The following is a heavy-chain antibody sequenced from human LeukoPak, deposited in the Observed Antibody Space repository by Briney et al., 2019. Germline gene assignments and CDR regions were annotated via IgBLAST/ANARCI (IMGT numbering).Heavy chain of an antibody. V-gene: IGHV4-59*01. Sequence: SETPSLTCTVSGGSINSYFWTWIRQPPGKGLEWIGYTYYSGSTNYNPSLKSRVTISVDTSKNHFSLKLSSVTAADTAVYYCARFSSSWYGVDVLVKAIMVTVPS. CDR1: GGSINSYF. CDR3: ARFSSSWYGVDV. J-gene: IGHJ6*04. D-gene: IGHD6-13*01. CDR2: TYYSGST.